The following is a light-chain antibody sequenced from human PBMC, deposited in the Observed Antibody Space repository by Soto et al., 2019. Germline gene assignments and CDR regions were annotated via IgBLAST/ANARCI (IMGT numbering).Light chain of an antibody. Sequence: QSALTQPRSVSGSPGQSVTISCTGTNNDIGGYNYVSWYRHHPGKAPKFIIFDVSSRPSGVPDRFSGSKSGNTASLTISGLQAEDEADYYCCSLAGGNIFRVFGGGTKLTVL. CDR1: NNDIGGYNY. CDR2: DVS. J-gene: IGLJ2*01. CDR3: CSLAGGNIFRV. V-gene: IGLV2-11*01.